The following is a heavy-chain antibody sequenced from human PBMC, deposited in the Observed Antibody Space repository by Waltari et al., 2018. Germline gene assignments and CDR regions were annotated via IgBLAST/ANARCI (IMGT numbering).Heavy chain of an antibody. CDR3: ARVASSSWFY. V-gene: IGHV3-7*04. Sequence: EVKLVESGGGLVQPGGSLTLSCAASGFTFGIYWMSWVRQAPGKGLEWVANINLGGSEEYYVDSVKGRFTISRDNAKNSLYLQMNSLRVEDTAVYYCARVASSSWFYWGQGTLVTVSS. J-gene: IGHJ4*02. CDR1: GFTFGIYW. D-gene: IGHD6-13*01. CDR2: INLGGSEE.